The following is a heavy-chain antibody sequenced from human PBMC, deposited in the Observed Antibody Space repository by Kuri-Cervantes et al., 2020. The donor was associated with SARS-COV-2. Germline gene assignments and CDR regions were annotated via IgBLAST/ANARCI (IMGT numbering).Heavy chain of an antibody. CDR3: AKEYPYYDILTGITYYFDY. CDR2: ISGSGGST. J-gene: IGHJ4*02. D-gene: IGHD3-9*01. CDR1: GFSFSSYG. Sequence: GESLKISCAASGFSFSSYGMSWVRQAPGKGLEWVSAISGSGGSTYYADSVKGRFTISRDNSKNTPYLQMNSLRAEDTAVYYCAKEYPYYDILTGITYYFDYCGQGTLVTVSS. V-gene: IGHV3-23*01.